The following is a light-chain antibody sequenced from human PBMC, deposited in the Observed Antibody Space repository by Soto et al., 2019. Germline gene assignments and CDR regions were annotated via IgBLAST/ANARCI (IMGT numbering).Light chain of an antibody. Sequence: SYELTQPPSVSVSPGQTASITCSGDKLGDKYACWYQQKPGQSPVLVIYQDSKRPSGIPERFSGSNSGNTSTLTIIGTQAMDAADYYCQAWDSSTYVFGTGTKLTVL. CDR1: KLGDKY. J-gene: IGLJ1*01. CDR3: QAWDSSTYV. V-gene: IGLV3-1*01. CDR2: QDS.